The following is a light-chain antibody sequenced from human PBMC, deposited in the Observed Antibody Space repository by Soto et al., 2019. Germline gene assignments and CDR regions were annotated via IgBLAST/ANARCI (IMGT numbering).Light chain of an antibody. CDR3: QEYKTYA. J-gene: IGKJ2*01. CDR2: DAS. Sequence: DIQLTQSPSTLSAYVGDRVNITCRASQSISDWLAWYQQKAGKAPELLISDASTLATGVPSRFSGSGSGTEFTLTISSLHTDVSATYFCQEYKTYAFGPGTKVDI. CDR1: QSISDW. V-gene: IGKV1-5*01.